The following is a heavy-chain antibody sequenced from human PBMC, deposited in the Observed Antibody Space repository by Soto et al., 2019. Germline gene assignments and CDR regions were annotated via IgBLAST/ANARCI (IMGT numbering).Heavy chain of an antibody. CDR2: IIPILDTA. V-gene: IGHV1-69*08. D-gene: IGHD1-26*01. CDR3: ARAVGGTLDFDY. CDR1: GGTFSSYS. J-gene: IGHJ4*02. Sequence: SVKVSCKASGGTFSSYSISWVRQAPGQGLEWMGRIIPILDTANYAQKFQGRVTVTADKSTSTAYMEVSSLRSEDTAVYYCARAVGGTLDFDYWGQGTLVTVSS.